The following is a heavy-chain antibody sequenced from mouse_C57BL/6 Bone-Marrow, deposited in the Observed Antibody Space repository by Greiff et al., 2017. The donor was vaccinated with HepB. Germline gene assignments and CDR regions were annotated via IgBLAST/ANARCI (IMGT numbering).Heavy chain of an antibody. CDR2: IRSKSNNYAT. CDR1: GFSFNTYA. Sequence: DVKLQESGGGLVQPKGSLKLSCAASGFSFNTYAMNWVRQAPGKGLEWVARIRSKSNNYATYYADSVKDRFTISRDDSESMLYLQMNNLKTEDTAMYYCVRGLPYYFDYWGQGTTLTVSS. J-gene: IGHJ2*01. CDR3: VRGLPYYFDY. V-gene: IGHV10-1*01.